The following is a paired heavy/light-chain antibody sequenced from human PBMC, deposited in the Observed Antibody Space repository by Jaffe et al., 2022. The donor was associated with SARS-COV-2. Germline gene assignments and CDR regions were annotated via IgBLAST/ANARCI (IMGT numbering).Heavy chain of an antibody. D-gene: IGHD3-9*01. J-gene: IGHJ3*02. CDR1: GYSFTNYW. CDR3: ARLLRYFDGDAFDI. V-gene: IGHV5-51*01. CDR2: IYPGDSDT. Sequence: EVHLVQSGAEVKKPGESLRISCKGSGYSFTNYWIGWVRQMPGKGLEWMGVIYPGDSDTRYTPSFQGQVTISADKSITTAYLQWSSLKASDTAMYYCARLLRYFDGDAFDIWGQGTMVTVSS.
Light chain of an antibody. Sequence: DIVMTQSPLSLPVTPGEPASISCRSSQSLLHSNGYNYLHWYLQKPGQSPQLLMYLGSNRASGVPDRFRGSGSGTDFTLKVSRVEAEDVGIYYCMQTLQTPPTFGQGTKLEIK. CDR1: QSLLHSNGYNY. J-gene: IGKJ2*01. CDR3: MQTLQTPPT. V-gene: IGKV2-28*01. CDR2: LGS.